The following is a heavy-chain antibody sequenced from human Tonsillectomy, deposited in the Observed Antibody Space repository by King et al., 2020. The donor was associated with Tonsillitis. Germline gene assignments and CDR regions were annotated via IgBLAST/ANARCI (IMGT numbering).Heavy chain of an antibody. D-gene: IGHD2-21*01. J-gene: IGHJ4*02. CDR1: GGAFSSSNYC. CDR2: IYYSGST. V-gene: IGHV4-39*07. Sequence: QLQESGPGLVKPSETLSLTCAVSGGAFSSSNYCWGWIRQPPGKGLEWIGSIYYSGSTHYNPSLKSRVTPSLDTSKNHFSLKLSSVTAADTAVYYCARLTTSLVIWAGEWGQGALVTVSS. CDR3: ARLTTSLVIWAGE.